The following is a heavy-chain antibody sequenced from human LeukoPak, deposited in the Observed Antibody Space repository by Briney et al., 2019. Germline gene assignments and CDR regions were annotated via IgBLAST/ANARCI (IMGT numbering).Heavy chain of an antibody. D-gene: IGHD5-18*01. CDR2: INHSGST. Sequence: SETLSLTCAVYGGSFSGYYWSWIRQPPGKGLEWIGEINHSGSTNYNPSLKSRVTISVDTSKNQFSLKLSSVTAADTAVYYCARVGYSYGHYYYYYGMDVWGQGTTVTVSS. CDR3: ARVGYSYGHYYYYYGMDV. J-gene: IGHJ6*02. V-gene: IGHV4-34*01. CDR1: GGSFSGYY.